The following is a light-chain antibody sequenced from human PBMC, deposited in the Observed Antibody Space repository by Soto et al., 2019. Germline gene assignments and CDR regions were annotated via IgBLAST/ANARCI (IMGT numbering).Light chain of an antibody. Sequence: IQMTQSPSSLSASVGDRVTVTCRASQTIKKYLNWYQCKPGKAPKLLIYGASNLQRGVPSRFSGSGSGTDFTLTIRRLETEDFATYYCHQIFSAPFTFGQGTGLE. CDR2: GAS. CDR1: QTIKKY. J-gene: IGKJ2*01. CDR3: HQIFSAPFT. V-gene: IGKV1-39*01.